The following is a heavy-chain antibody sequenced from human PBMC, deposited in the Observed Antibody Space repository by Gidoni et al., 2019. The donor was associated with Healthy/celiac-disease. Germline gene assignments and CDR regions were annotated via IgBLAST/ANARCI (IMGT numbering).Heavy chain of an antibody. V-gene: IGHV3-23*01. Sequence: TISRDNSKNTLYLQMNSLRAEDTAVYYCAKMGGGYSSGWLIFDYWGQGTLVTVSS. J-gene: IGHJ4*02. CDR3: AKMGGGYSSGWLIFDY. D-gene: IGHD6-19*01.